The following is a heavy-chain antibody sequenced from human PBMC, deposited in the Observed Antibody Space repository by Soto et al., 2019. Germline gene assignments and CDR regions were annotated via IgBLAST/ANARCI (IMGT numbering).Heavy chain of an antibody. V-gene: IGHV3-30-3*01. CDR3: ATTRVGPCSSSICFSGIFDGMDV. CDR2: ISYDGIIT. J-gene: IGHJ6*02. Sequence: QVQLVESGGGVVQPGRSLRLSCAASGFTISNYGMHWVRQAPGKGLEWVAVISYDGIITYYPDSVKGRFTISRDNSKNTLYLQMNSLRTEDTAVYYCATTRVGPCSSSICFSGIFDGMDVWGQGTTVTVSS. D-gene: IGHD2-2*01. CDR1: GFTISNYG.